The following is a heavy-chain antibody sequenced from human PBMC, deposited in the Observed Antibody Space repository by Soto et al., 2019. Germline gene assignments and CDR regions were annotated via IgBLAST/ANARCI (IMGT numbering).Heavy chain of an antibody. V-gene: IGHV5-10-1*01. Sequence: GESLKISCNGSGYSIAGYWITRVRQKKGKGLEWMGRIDPSDSQTYYSPSFRGHVTISVTKSITTVFLQWSSLRASDTAMYYCARQIYDSDTGPNFQYYFDSWGQGTPVTVSS. D-gene: IGHD3-22*01. CDR3: ARQIYDSDTGPNFQYYFDS. CDR1: GYSIAGYW. J-gene: IGHJ4*02. CDR2: IDPSDSQT.